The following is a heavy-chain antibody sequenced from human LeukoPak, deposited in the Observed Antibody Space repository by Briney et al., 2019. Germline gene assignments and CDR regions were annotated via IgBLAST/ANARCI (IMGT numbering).Heavy chain of an antibody. D-gene: IGHD3-16*01. Sequence: GRSLRLSCAASGFTFSTYSMNWVRQAPGKGLEWVSYISSRGSSIYYGDSVKGRFTNYRDNPKNSLYLQMNSLRVEDTAVYYCARDLVSYYNYYMDVWGKGTTVTVSS. CDR1: GFTFSTYS. J-gene: IGHJ6*03. CDR3: ARDLVSYYNYYMDV. V-gene: IGHV3-48*01. CDR2: ISSRGSSI.